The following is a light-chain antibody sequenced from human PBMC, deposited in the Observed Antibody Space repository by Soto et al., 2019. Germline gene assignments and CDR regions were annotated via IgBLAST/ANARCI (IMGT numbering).Light chain of an antibody. Sequence: DIQMTQSPSTLSASVGDRVTITCRASQSISSWLAWYQQKPGKAPNLLIYDASSLESGVPPRFSGSGSGTEFTLTISSLQPDDLATDYCQQYEGFSRTFGKRTKVEIK. CDR3: QQYEGFSRT. CDR1: QSISSW. J-gene: IGKJ1*01. V-gene: IGKV1-5*01. CDR2: DAS.